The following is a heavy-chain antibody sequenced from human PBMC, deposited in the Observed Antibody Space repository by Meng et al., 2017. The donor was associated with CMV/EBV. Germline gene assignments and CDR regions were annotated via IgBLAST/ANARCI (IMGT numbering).Heavy chain of an antibody. CDR3: ALAEYSSSLFDY. CDR1: RYTFTSYY. Sequence: VQLVPVGPEVKQPGASVKFSCKASRYTFTSYYMHWVRQAPGQGLEWMGIINPSGGSTSYAQKFQGRVTMTRDTSTSTVYMELSSLRSEDTAVYYCALAEYSSSLFDYWGQGTLVTVSS. V-gene: IGHV1-46*01. J-gene: IGHJ4*02. D-gene: IGHD6-13*01. CDR2: INPSGGST.